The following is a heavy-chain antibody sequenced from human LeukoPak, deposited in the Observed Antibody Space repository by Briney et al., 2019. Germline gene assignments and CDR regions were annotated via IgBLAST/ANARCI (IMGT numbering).Heavy chain of an antibody. CDR3: ARSQMDV. CDR2: INDDGTTT. CDR1: GFIFGAYW. Sequence: PGGSLRLSCAASGFIFGAYWMLWVRHVPGKGLVWVSRINDDGTTTDYADSVRGRFTISRDNAKNTLYLQMTSLRAEDTAIYYCARSQMDVWGHGTTVTVSS. V-gene: IGHV3-74*01. J-gene: IGHJ6*02.